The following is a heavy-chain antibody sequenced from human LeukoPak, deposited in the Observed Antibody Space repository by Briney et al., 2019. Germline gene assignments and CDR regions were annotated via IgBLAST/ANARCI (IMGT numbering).Heavy chain of an antibody. CDR3: ARDGRKRYSYGPQY. J-gene: IGHJ4*02. CDR2: ISGSGGST. V-gene: IGHV3-23*01. CDR1: GFTFSSYA. D-gene: IGHD5-18*01. Sequence: PGGSLRLSCAASGFTFSSYAMSWVRQAPGKGLEWVSAISGSGGSTYYADSVKGRFTISRDNAKNSLYLQMNSLRAEDTAVYYCARDGRKRYSYGPQYWGQGTLVTVSS.